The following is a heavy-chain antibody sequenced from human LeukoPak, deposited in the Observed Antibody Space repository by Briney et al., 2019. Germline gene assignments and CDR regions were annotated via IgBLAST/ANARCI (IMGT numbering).Heavy chain of an antibody. Sequence: SETLSLTCAVYGGSFSGYYWSWIRQPPGKGLEWIGEINHSGSTNYNPSLKSRVTISVDTSKNQFSLKLSSVTAADTAVYCCARGPNTYYDYIWGSYRPYYFDYWGQGTLVTVSS. V-gene: IGHV4-34*01. CDR1: GGSFSGYY. J-gene: IGHJ4*02. CDR2: INHSGST. CDR3: ARGPNTYYDYIWGSYRPYYFDY. D-gene: IGHD3-16*02.